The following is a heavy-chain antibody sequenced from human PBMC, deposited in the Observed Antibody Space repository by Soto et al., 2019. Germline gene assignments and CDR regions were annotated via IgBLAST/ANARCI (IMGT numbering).Heavy chain of an antibody. CDR1: GFIFSSYT. J-gene: IGHJ6*02. Sequence: QVQVVESGGGVVQHGRSLRLSCGASGFIFSSYTMYWVRQAPGKGLEGVAIIWHDGSHKYYADSVKGRFTISRDNSKNTLYLQMNSLRAEDTAVYYCAKEEWSDGHYCGMGVWGQGTTVTVSS. D-gene: IGHD1-26*01. CDR2: IWHDGSHK. V-gene: IGHV3-33*06. CDR3: AKEEWSDGHYCGMGV.